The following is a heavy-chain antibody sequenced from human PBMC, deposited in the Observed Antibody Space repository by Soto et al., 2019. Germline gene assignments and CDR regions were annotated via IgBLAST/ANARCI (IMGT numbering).Heavy chain of an antibody. CDR1: GYRFANYW. CDR2: IYPGDSDT. V-gene: IGHV5-51*01. CDR3: ARANSNGWYQHSGF. D-gene: IGHD6-19*01. Sequence: GESLKISCNGSGYRFANYWIGWVRQMPGKGLEWMGIIYPGDSDTRYSPSFEGHVTISADKSINTAYLQWSSLRASDTAMYYCARANSNGWYQHSGFWGQGTLGTVSS. J-gene: IGHJ4*02.